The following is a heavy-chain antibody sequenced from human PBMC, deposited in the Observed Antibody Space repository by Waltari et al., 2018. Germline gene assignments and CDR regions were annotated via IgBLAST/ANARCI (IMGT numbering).Heavy chain of an antibody. D-gene: IGHD1-26*01. Sequence: QVQLVQSGAEVKKPGASVKVSCKTSGYAFTSYYMHWVRQAPGQGLEWMGGILPTSSGTNYAQKYQGRITMTRDTSISTVYMELGRLISNDTAVYYCARSYQSGSYSDYWGQGTPVTVSS. J-gene: IGHJ4*02. CDR1: GYAFTSYY. CDR3: ARSYQSGSYSDY. V-gene: IGHV1-2*02. CDR2: ILPTSSGT.